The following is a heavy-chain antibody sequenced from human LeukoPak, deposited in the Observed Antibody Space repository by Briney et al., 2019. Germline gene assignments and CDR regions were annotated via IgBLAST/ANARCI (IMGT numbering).Heavy chain of an antibody. J-gene: IGHJ4*02. V-gene: IGHV1-69*05. CDR1: GGTFSSYA. CDR3: AVPRTGTVSTFDY. D-gene: IGHD1-14*01. Sequence: ASVKVSCKASGGTFSSYAISWVRQAPGQGLEWMGRIIPIFGTANYAQKFQGRVTITTDESTSTAYMELSSLRSEDTAVYYCAVPRTGTVSTFDYWGQGTLVTVSS. CDR2: IIPIFGTA.